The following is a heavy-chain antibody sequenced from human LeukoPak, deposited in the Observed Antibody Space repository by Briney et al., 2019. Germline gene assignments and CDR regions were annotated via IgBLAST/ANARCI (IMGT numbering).Heavy chain of an antibody. D-gene: IGHD1-26*01. Sequence: PSETLSLTCTVSGGSVSSGSYYWSWTRQPPGKGLEWIGYIYYSGSTNYNPSLKSRVTISVDTSKNQFSLKLSSVTAADTAVYYCARSYRDPNFDYWGQGTLVTVSS. CDR2: IYYSGST. J-gene: IGHJ4*02. CDR3: ARSYRDPNFDY. CDR1: GGSVSSGSYY. V-gene: IGHV4-61*01.